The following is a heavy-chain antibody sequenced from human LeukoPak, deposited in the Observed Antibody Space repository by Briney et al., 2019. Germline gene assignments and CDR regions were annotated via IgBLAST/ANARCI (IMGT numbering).Heavy chain of an antibody. V-gene: IGHV4-61*02. J-gene: IGHJ4*02. CDR2: IYTSGST. Sequence: SETLSLTCTVSGGSISSGSYYWSWIRQPAGKGLEWIGRIYTSGSTNYNPSLKSRVTISVDTSKNQFSLKLSSVTAADTAVYYCASQYSSPYLFDYWGQGTLVTVSS. CDR3: ASQYSSPYLFDY. D-gene: IGHD6-6*01. CDR1: GGSISSGSYY.